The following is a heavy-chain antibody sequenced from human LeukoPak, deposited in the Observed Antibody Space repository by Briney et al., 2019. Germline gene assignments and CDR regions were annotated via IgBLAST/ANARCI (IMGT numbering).Heavy chain of an antibody. D-gene: IGHD2-2*01. CDR3: ARDRQLHYFDY. Sequence: PGGSLRLSCAASGFTFSSYGMHWVRQAPGKGLEWVAVIWYDGSNKYYADSVKGRFTISRDSSKNTLYLQMNSLRAEDTGVYYCARDRQLHYFDYWGQGTLVNVSS. CDR2: IWYDGSNK. CDR1: GFTFSSYG. J-gene: IGHJ4*02. V-gene: IGHV3-33*01.